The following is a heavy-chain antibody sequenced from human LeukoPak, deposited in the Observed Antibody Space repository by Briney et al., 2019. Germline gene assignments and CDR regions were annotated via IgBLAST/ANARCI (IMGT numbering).Heavy chain of an antibody. J-gene: IGHJ4*02. CDR2: ISYSGST. CDR1: GGSIRSRY. D-gene: IGHD1-26*01. CDR3: ARVGGGSYSYFDY. V-gene: IGHV4-59*11. Sequence: SETLSLTCTVSGGSIRSRYWSWIRQPPGKGLEWIGYISYSGSTNYNPSLKSRVTISVDTSRNQVSLKLNSVTAADTAMYYCARVGGGSYSYFDYWGQGTLVTVSS.